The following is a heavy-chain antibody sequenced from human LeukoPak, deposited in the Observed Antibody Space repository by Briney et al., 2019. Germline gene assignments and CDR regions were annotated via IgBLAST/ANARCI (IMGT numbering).Heavy chain of an antibody. CDR1: GFTFGDYA. V-gene: IGHV3-49*03. Sequence: GGSLRLSCTASGFTFGDYAMSWFRQAPGKGLEGVGFIRSKDYGGTTEYAASVKGRFTISRDDSKSIAYLQMNSLKTEDTAVYYCTRKWGYYDSSGYYKKYYFDYWGQGTLVTVSS. D-gene: IGHD3-22*01. CDR3: TRKWGYYDSSGYYKKYYFDY. CDR2: IRSKDYGGTT. J-gene: IGHJ4*02.